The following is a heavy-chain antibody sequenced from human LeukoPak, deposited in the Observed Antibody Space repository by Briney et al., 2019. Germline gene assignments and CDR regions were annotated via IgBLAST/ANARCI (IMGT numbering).Heavy chain of an antibody. D-gene: IGHD6-13*01. J-gene: IGHJ4*02. CDR2: IWFDGSNQ. Sequence: GGSLRLSCAASGFIFTSHAMHWVRQAPGKGLEWVAIIWFDGSNQFYADSVKGRFTISRDNSKNTLYLQMNSLRAEDTAVYYCARVPYSSTWYYFEYWGQGTLVTVSS. V-gene: IGHV3-33*01. CDR3: ARVPYSSTWYYFEY. CDR1: GFIFTSHA.